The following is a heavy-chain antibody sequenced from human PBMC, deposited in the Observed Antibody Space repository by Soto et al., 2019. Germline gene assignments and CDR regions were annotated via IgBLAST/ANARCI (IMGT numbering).Heavy chain of an antibody. D-gene: IGHD3-22*01. Sequence: ASVKLSCKASGYTFTSYGISWVRQAPGQGLEWMGWISAYNGNTYYAQKLQGRVTMTTDTSTSTAYMELRSLRSDDTAVYYCARVSDYYDSSVYFTDYWGQGTLVTVSS. V-gene: IGHV1-18*04. J-gene: IGHJ4*02. CDR2: ISAYNGNT. CDR3: ARVSDYYDSSVYFTDY. CDR1: GYTFTSYG.